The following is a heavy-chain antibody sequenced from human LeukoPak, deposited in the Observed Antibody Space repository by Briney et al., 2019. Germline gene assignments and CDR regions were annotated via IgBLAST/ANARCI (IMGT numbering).Heavy chain of an antibody. CDR1: GGSISTYY. J-gene: IGHJ4*02. Sequence: PSETLSLTCTVSGGSISTYYWSWIRQPPGKRLEWIGYIYFSGTTNYNPSLKSRVTISVDTSKNQFSLRLSSVTAADTAVYYCARHGPLYDIWSAQFYFDYWGQGTLVTVSS. CDR2: IYFSGTT. CDR3: ARHGPLYDIWSAQFYFDY. D-gene: IGHD3-3*01. V-gene: IGHV4-59*08.